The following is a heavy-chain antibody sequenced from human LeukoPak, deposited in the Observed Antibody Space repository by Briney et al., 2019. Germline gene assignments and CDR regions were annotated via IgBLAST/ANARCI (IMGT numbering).Heavy chain of an antibody. D-gene: IGHD3-10*01. V-gene: IGHV3-23*01. CDR1: GFTFSSYA. Sequence: GGSLRLSCAASGFTFSSYAMTWVRQAPGKGLEWVSAITGSGGNTYHADSVKGRFTISRDNSKNTLYLQMNSLRAEDTAVYYCANLDSSGYYYAYYFDYWGQGTLVTVSS. J-gene: IGHJ4*02. CDR3: ANLDSSGYYYAYYFDY. CDR2: ITGSGGNT.